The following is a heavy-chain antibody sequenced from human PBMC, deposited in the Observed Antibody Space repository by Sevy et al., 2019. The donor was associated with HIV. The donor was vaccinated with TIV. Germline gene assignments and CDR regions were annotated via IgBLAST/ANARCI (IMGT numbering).Heavy chain of an antibody. CDR3: ARDRSWIQLWSGDY. J-gene: IGHJ4*02. V-gene: IGHV3-7*01. D-gene: IGHD5-18*01. CDR2: IKQDGSEK. CDR1: GFTFSSYW. Sequence: GGSLRLSCAASGFTFSSYWMSWVRQAPGKGLEWVANIKQDGSEKYYVDSVKGRFTISRDNAKNSLYLQMNSLRAEDMAVYYCARDRSWIQLWSGDYWGQGTLVTVSS.